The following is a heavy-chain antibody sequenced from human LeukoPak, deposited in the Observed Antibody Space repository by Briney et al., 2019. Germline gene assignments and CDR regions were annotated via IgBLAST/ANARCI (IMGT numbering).Heavy chain of an antibody. D-gene: IGHD3-10*01. CDR1: GYSSTSSW. CDR2: INPGDSDT. Sequence: KPGESLKISCQASGYSSTSSWIGWARQMPGKGLEWMAIINPGDSDTRYSPSFQGQVTISADKSISTVYLQWGSLKASDTAMYYCARQPGAGWFDPWGQGTLVTVSS. CDR3: ARQPGAGWFDP. J-gene: IGHJ5*02. V-gene: IGHV5-51*01.